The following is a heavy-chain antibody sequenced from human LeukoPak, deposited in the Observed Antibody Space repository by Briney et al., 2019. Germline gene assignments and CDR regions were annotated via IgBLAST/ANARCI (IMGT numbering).Heavy chain of an antibody. Sequence: GASVTVSCKASGYTFSTYGITWVRQAPGQGLEYMGWISAYTGDTNSAEEFQGRVTLTTDTSTSTAYMHLGSLRSGDSAVYYCARMNDGLRGPTDFWGPGTLVIVSS. CDR2: ISAYTGDT. D-gene: IGHD3-10*01. V-gene: IGHV1-18*01. CDR3: ARMNDGLRGPTDF. CDR1: GYTFSTYG. J-gene: IGHJ4*02.